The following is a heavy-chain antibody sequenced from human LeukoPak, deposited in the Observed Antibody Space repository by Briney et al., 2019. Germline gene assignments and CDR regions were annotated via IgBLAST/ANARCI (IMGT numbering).Heavy chain of an antibody. CDR3: ARRGITGSSSIFDP. J-gene: IGHJ5*02. CDR1: GGSFSGYY. V-gene: IGHV4-34*01. Sequence: SETLSLTCAVYGGSFSGYYWSWIRQPPGKGLEWIGEINHSGSTNYNPSLKSRVTISVDTSKNQFSLKLSSVTAADTAVYYCARRGITGSSSIFDPWGQGTLVTISS. CDR2: INHSGST. D-gene: IGHD6-13*01.